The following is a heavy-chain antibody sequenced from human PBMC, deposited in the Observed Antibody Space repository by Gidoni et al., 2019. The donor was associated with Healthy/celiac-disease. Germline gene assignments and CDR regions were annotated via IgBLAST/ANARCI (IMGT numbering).Heavy chain of an antibody. CDR3: AKVRSSYSNCCDAFDI. V-gene: IGHV3-23*01. D-gene: IGHD4-4*01. CDR2: ISGSGGST. Sequence: CPASGFTFSSYAMSWVRQAPGKGLEWVSAISGSGGSTYYADSVKGRFTISRDNSKTTLYLQMNSLRAEDTAVYYCAKVRSSYSNCCDAFDIWGQVTMVTVSS. J-gene: IGHJ3*02. CDR1: GFTFSSYA.